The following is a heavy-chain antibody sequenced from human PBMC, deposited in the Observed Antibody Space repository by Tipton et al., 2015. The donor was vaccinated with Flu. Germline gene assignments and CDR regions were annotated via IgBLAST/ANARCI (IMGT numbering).Heavy chain of an antibody. V-gene: IGHV3-7*03. D-gene: IGHD3-3*01. CDR1: GFTFSSYW. CDR3: ARGYDFWSGSAIPNWFDP. J-gene: IGHJ5*02. CDR2: IKQDGSEK. Sequence: SLRLSCAASGFTFSSYWMSWVRQAPGKGLEWVANIKQDGSEKYYVDSVKGRFTISRDNAKNSLYLQMNSLRAEDTAVYYCARGYDFWSGSAIPNWFDPWGQGTLVTVSS.